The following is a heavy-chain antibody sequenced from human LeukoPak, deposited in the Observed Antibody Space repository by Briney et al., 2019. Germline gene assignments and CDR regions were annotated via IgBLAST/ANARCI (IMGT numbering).Heavy chain of an antibody. CDR2: IYHSGST. D-gene: IGHD2-21*01. CDR1: GGSISSGGYS. J-gene: IGHJ4*02. Sequence: SQTLSLTCAVSGGSISSGGYSWSWIRQPPGKGLEWIGYIYHSGSTYYNPSLKSRVTISVDRSKNQFSLKLSSVTAADTAVYYCARGLRILDYWGQGTLVTVSS. CDR3: ARGLRILDY. V-gene: IGHV4-30-2*01.